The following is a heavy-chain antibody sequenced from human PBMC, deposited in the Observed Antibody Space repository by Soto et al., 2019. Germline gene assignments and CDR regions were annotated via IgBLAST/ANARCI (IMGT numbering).Heavy chain of an antibody. D-gene: IGHD3-3*01. CDR3: ARDSASGYYGDNWFDP. V-gene: IGHV1-69*12. J-gene: IGHJ5*02. CDR1: GGTFSSYA. Sequence: QVQLVQSGAEVKKPGSSVKVSCKASGGTFSSYAIXXVRXXPXQGIEWMGGIIPIFGTANYAQKFQGRVTIXADESTXTAYXEXSSLRSEDTAVYYCARDSASGYYGDNWFDPWGQGTLVTVSS. CDR2: IIPIFGTA.